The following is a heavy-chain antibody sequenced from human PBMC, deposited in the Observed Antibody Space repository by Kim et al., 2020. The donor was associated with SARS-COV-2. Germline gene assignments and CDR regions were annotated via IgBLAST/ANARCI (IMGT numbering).Heavy chain of an antibody. CDR1: GGSFSGYY. J-gene: IGHJ6*02. Sequence: SETLSLTCAVYGGSFSGYYWSWIRQPPGKGLEWIGEINHSGSTNYNPSLKSRVTISVDTSKNQFSLKLSSVTAADTAVYYCARALGAAAFTTYYYYGMDVLGQGTTVTVSS. CDR2: INHSGST. D-gene: IGHD6-13*01. CDR3: ARALGAAAFTTYYYYGMDV. V-gene: IGHV4-34*01.